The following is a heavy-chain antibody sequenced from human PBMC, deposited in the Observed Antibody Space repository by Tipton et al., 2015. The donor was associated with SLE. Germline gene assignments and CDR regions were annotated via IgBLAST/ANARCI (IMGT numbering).Heavy chain of an antibody. CDR2: IYSGGTT. V-gene: IGHV3-53*01. CDR3: ARDNSDWPYHFPYMDV. D-gene: IGHD2/OR15-2a*01. J-gene: IGHJ6*03. CDR1: GFTVSS. Sequence: SLRLSCTASGFTVSSMSWVRQAPGKGLEWISLIYSGGTTYYADSVKGRFIISRDYSKNTLYLQINSLRAEDTAVYYCARDNSDWPYHFPYMDVWGKGTTVTVSS.